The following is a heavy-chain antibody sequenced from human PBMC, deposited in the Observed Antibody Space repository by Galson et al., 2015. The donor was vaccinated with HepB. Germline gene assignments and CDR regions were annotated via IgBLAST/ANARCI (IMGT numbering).Heavy chain of an antibody. J-gene: IGHJ4*02. Sequence: SLRLSCAASGFRLSDSRMTWVRQSAGRGLEWVANINEDGSTKFYLDSVKGRFTISRDNAKNSVFLQMNNLRADDTAVYYCARGNNPNYWGQGTLVTVSS. CDR3: ARGNNPNY. CDR2: INEDGSTK. D-gene: IGHD1/OR15-1a*01. CDR1: GFRLSDSR. V-gene: IGHV3-7*03.